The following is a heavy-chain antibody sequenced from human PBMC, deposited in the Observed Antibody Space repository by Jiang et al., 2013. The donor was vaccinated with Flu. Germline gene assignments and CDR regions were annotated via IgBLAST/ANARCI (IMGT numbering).Heavy chain of an antibody. V-gene: IGHV1-69*04. J-gene: IGHJ4*02. CDR2: IIPILGIA. Sequence: SGAEVKKPGSSVKVSLQGFWRHFSSYAISWVRQAPGQGLEWMGRIIPILGIANYAQKFQGRVTITADKSTSTAYMELSSLRSEDTAVYYCARGDCSGGSCYQEGFDYWGQGTLVTVSS. CDR3: ARGDCSGGSCYQEGFDY. D-gene: IGHD2-15*01. CDR1: RHFSSYA.